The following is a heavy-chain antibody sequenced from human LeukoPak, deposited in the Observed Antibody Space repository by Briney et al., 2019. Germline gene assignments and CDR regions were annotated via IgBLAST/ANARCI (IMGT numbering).Heavy chain of an antibody. CDR2: IYYSGST. J-gene: IGHJ5*01. V-gene: IGHV4-39*07. Sequence: PSETLSLTCTVSGASISSSSYYWGWIRQPPGKGLEWIGSIYYSGSTYYNPSLKSRVTISVDTSKNQFSLKLGSVTAADTAVYYCARGPSVTTVDSWGQGTLVTVSS. CDR1: GASISSSSYY. D-gene: IGHD4-17*01. CDR3: ARGPSVTTVDS.